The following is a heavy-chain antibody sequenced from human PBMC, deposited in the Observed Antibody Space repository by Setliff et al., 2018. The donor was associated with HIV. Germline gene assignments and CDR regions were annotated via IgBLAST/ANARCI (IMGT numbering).Heavy chain of an antibody. CDR3: ARSDNFYSGSAGSNNVGLDCFDI. V-gene: IGHV4-59*01. J-gene: IGHJ3*02. CDR1: GGSIRNYS. CDR2: IYYTGCT. Sequence: PSETLSLTCTVSGGSIRNYSWNWIRQPPGKGLEWIGYIYYTGCTNYDPSLQSRVTISLDTSKDQFSLKLSSVTAADPALYYCARSDNFYSGSAGSNNVGLDCFDIWGQGTMVTVSS. D-gene: IGHD3-10*01.